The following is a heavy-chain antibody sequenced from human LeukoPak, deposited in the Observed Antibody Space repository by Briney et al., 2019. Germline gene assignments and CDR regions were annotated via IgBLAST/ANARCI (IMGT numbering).Heavy chain of an antibody. V-gene: IGHV4-39*01. Sequence: SETLSLTCTVSGGSISSGGYYWSWIRQPPGKGLEWIGSIYYSGSTYYNPSLKSRVTISVDTSKNQFSLKLSSVTAADTAVYYCARQGNKVPNHQTYYFDYWGQGTLVTVSS. CDR2: IYYSGST. J-gene: IGHJ4*02. D-gene: IGHD1/OR15-1a*01. CDR1: GGSISSGGYY. CDR3: ARQGNKVPNHQTYYFDY.